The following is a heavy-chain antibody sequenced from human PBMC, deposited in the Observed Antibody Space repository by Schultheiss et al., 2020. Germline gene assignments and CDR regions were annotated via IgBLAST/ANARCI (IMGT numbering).Heavy chain of an antibody. J-gene: IGHJ6*02. CDR2: INHSGST. CDR3: ARDRGAYYDRGYYYGMDV. V-gene: IGHV4-34*01. CDR1: GGSFSGYY. D-gene: IGHD3-22*01. Sequence: SETLSLTCAVYGGSFSGYYWSWIRQPPGKGLEWIGEINHSGSTNYNPSLKSRVTISVDTSKNQFSLKLSSVTAADTAVYYCARDRGAYYDRGYYYGMDVWGQGTTVTVSS.